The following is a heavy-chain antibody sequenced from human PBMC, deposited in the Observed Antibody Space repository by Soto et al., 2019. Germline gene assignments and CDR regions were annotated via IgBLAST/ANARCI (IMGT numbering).Heavy chain of an antibody. CDR1: GFSLSTSGVG. J-gene: IGHJ4*02. CDR2: IYWDDDK. V-gene: IGHV2-5*02. Sequence: SGPTLVKPTQTLTLTCTFSGFSLSTSGVGVGWIRQPPGKALEWLALIYWDDDKRYSPSLKSRLTITKDTSKNQVVLTMTNMDPVDTATYYCAHITLLWFGEFARTFDYWGQGTLVTVSS. CDR3: AHITLLWFGEFARTFDY. D-gene: IGHD3-10*01.